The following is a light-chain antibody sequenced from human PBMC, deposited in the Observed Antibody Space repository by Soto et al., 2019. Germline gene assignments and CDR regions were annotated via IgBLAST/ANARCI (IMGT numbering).Light chain of an antibody. CDR2: DSS. CDR3: QQRSNWPPTWT. V-gene: IGKV3-11*01. J-gene: IGKJ1*01. CDR1: QSVSSY. Sequence: EIVLTQSPATLSLSPGERATLSCRASQSVSSYLAWYQHKPGQAPRLLIYDSSKRATGIPDRFSGSGSGTDFTLTISSLEPEDFAVYYCQQRSNWPPTWTFGQGTRVEIK.